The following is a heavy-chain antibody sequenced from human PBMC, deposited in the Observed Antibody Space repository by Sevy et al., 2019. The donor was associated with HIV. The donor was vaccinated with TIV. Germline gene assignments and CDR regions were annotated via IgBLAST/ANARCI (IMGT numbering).Heavy chain of an antibody. J-gene: IGHJ4*02. V-gene: IGHV3-73*01. CDR3: INGDLDY. Sequence: GGSLRLSCAASGFTFSDSTMHWDRQASGKGLEWVGRIRSKGNSYATADAASLIGRFTISRDDSKNTAYLQMNSLKTEDTAVYYCINGDLDYWGRGTLVTVSS. CDR2: IRSKGNSYAT. D-gene: IGHD4-17*01. CDR1: GFTFSDST.